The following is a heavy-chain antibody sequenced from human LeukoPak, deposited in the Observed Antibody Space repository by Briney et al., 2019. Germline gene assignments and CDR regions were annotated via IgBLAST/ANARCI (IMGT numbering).Heavy chain of an antibody. CDR2: FDPEDGET. Sequence: ASVKVSCKVSGYTLTELSMHWVRQAPGKGLEWMGGFDPEDGETIYAQKFQGRVTMTEDTSTDTAYMELSSPRSEDTAVYYCATGPSSSPYYYYYYMDVWGKGTTVTVSS. V-gene: IGHV1-24*01. CDR1: GYTLTELS. CDR3: ATGPSSSPYYYYYYMDV. D-gene: IGHD6-6*01. J-gene: IGHJ6*03.